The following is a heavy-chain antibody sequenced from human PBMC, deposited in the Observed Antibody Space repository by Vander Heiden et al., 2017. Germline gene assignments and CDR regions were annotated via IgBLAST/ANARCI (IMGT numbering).Heavy chain of an antibody. V-gene: IGHV2-5*01. J-gene: IGHJ4*02. D-gene: IGHD3-22*01. Sequence: QITLKESGPTLVTPTQTLTLPCTCPGFSLTTSGVGVGWIRQPPGKALEWLALLYWNDDKRYSPSLRSRLTITKDTSKNQVVLTLTNMDPVDTATYYCAHRYYDSSGERFDYWGQGTLVTVSS. CDR3: AHRYYDSSGERFDY. CDR1: GFSLTTSGVG. CDR2: LYWNDDK.